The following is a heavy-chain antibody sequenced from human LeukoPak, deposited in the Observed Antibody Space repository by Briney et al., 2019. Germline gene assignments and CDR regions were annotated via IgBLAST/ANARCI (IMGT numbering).Heavy chain of an antibody. CDR3: AGSGTAGAFDI. D-gene: IGHD1-26*01. CDR2: IYYSGST. Sequence: SETLSLTCTVSGGSISSGGYYWSWIRQHPGKGLEWIGYIYYSGSTYYNPSLKSRVTISVDTSKNQFSLKLSSVTAADTAVYYCAGSGTAGAFDIWGQGTMVTVSS. CDR1: GGSISSGGYY. J-gene: IGHJ3*02. V-gene: IGHV4-31*03.